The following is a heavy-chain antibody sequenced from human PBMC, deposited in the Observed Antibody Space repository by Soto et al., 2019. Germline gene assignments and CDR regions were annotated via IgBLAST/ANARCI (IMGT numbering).Heavy chain of an antibody. CDR3: ARWRGCDNSTCYFWLDP. V-gene: IGHV1-3*01. CDR2: INAGNGNT. Sequence: VAVKVSCKASGDIFSRYAIHWVRQAPGHTFEWMGSINAGNGNTKYSQKFQGRLTIATDTYATTAYMELSSLKSEDTAVYYCARWRGCDNSTCYFWLDPWGQGTLVTV. D-gene: IGHD2-21*02. CDR1: GDIFSRYA. J-gene: IGHJ5*02.